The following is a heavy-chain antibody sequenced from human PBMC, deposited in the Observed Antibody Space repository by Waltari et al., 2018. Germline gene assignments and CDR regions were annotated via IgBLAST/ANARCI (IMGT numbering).Heavy chain of an antibody. D-gene: IGHD3-16*02. CDR1: GGSISSSSYY. CDR3: ARHAYDYVWGSYRRFDY. J-gene: IGHJ4*02. Sequence: QVQLQESGPGLVKPSQTLSLTCNVSGGSISSSSYYWSWIRQPAGKGLEWIGRTYTSGNINYNPSLKSRVTISADTSNNQLSLRLTSVTAADTAVYYCARHAYDYVWGSYRRFDYWGQGTLVTVSS. CDR2: TYTSGNI. V-gene: IGHV4-61*02.